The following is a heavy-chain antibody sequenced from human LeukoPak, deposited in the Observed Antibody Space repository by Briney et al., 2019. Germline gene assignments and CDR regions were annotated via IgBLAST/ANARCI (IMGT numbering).Heavy chain of an antibody. D-gene: IGHD6-19*01. CDR1: GFTFSSYW. CDR3: AAGGSGGYYGMDV. V-gene: IGHV3-21*01. Sequence: GGSLRLSCAASGFTFSSYWMNWVRQAPGKGLEWVSSISSSSSYIYYADSVKGRFTISRDNAKNSLYLQMNSLRAEDTAVYYCAAGGSGGYYGMDVWGQGTTVTVSS. J-gene: IGHJ6*02. CDR2: ISSSSSYI.